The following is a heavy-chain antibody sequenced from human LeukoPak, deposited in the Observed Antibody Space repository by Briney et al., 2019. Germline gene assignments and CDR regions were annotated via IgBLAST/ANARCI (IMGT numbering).Heavy chain of an antibody. V-gene: IGHV1-18*01. CDR1: GYTFTSYG. CDR2: ISAYNGNT. CDR3: ATVLRGRLRYFDWLLRRGPEHYGMDV. J-gene: IGHJ6*02. D-gene: IGHD3-9*01. Sequence: GASVKVSCKASGYTFTSYGISWVRQAPGQGLEWMGWISAYNGNTNYAQKLQGRVTMTEDTSTDTAYMELSSLRSEDTAVYYCATVLRGRLRYFDWLLRRGPEHYGMDVWGQGTTVTVSS.